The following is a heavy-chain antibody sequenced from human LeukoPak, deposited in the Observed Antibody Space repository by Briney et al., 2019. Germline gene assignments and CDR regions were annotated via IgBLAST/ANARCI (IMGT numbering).Heavy chain of an antibody. Sequence: SGGSLRLSCAASEFTFSSYGMHWVRQAPGKGLEWVAFIRYDGSLKYYADSVKGRFTISRDNSKNTLYLQMNSLRAEDTAVYYCAKHSSSWYRPIDYWGQGTLVTVSS. J-gene: IGHJ4*02. V-gene: IGHV3-30*02. CDR3: AKHSSSWYRPIDY. CDR1: EFTFSSYG. D-gene: IGHD6-13*01. CDR2: IRYDGSLK.